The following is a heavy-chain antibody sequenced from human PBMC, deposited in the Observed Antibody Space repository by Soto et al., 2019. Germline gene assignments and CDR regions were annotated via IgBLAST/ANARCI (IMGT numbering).Heavy chain of an antibody. CDR1: GFTVSSNY. CDR3: ARAHYHPAAVDI. D-gene: IGHD3-10*01. J-gene: IGHJ3*02. CDR2: IYSGGST. Sequence: PGGSLRHSCAASGFTVSSNYMSWVRQAPGKGLEWVSVIYSGGSTYYADSVKGRFTISRDNSKNTLYLQMNSLRAEDTAVYYCARAHYHPAAVDIWGQGTMVTVSS. V-gene: IGHV3-66*01.